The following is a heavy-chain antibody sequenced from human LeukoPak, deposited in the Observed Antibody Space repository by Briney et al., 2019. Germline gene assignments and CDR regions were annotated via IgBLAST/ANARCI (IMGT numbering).Heavy chain of an antibody. D-gene: IGHD2-21*02. V-gene: IGHV1-2*02. CDR2: INPNNGVT. J-gene: IGHJ3*02. CDR3: ARDGHFCGGDCSDAFDI. Sequence: GASVKVSCKTSGFPFNGYYIHRVRQAPGQGLEWMGWINPNNGVTNYAQKFQGRVTMTRDTPISTTSMELNRLRSDDTAFYYCARDGHFCGGDCSDAFDIWGQGTMVSVSS. CDR1: GFPFNGYY.